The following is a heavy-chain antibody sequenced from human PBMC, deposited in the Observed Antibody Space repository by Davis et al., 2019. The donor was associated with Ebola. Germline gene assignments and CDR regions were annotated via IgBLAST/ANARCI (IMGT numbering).Heavy chain of an antibody. CDR1: GFTFRSYA. V-gene: IGHV3-23*01. Sequence: PGGSLRLSCAASGFTFRSYAMSWVRQAPGKGLEWISGITNSGGATYYIGSVKGRFTISRDNSRNTVYLQMNSLRAEDTAVYYCAKAGHCANYCSFDSWGQGTLVTVSS. CDR3: AKAGHCANYCSFDS. J-gene: IGHJ4*02. CDR2: ITNSGGAT. D-gene: IGHD4/OR15-4a*01.